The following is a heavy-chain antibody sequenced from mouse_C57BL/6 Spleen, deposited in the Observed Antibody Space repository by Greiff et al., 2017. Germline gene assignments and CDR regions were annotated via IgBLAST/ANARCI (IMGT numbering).Heavy chain of an antibody. CDR3: ARSDYDGTWFAY. Sequence: VKLMESGAELVKPGASVKMSCKASGYTFTTYPIEWMKQNHGKSLEWIGNFHPYNDDTKYNEKFKGKATLTVEKSSRTVYLELSRLTSDDSAVYYCARSDYDGTWFAYWGQGTLVTVSA. J-gene: IGHJ3*01. D-gene: IGHD2-4*01. CDR2: FHPYNDDT. CDR1: GYTFTTYP. V-gene: IGHV1-47*01.